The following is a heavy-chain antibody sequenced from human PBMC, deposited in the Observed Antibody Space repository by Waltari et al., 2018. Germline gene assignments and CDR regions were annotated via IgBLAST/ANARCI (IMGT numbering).Heavy chain of an antibody. CDR2: IYYSGST. V-gene: IGHV4-39*07. J-gene: IGHJ6*03. CDR3: ARDVDMSFYYYMDV. Sequence: QLQLQESGPRLVKPSETLSLSCTVSGGPISSNPYYWVWIRQPPGKGLEWIGSIYYSGSTYYNPSLKSRVTIAVDTAKNQVSLKLTSVSAADTAEYYCARDVDMSFYYYMDVWGKGTTVTISS. D-gene: IGHD2-21*01. CDR1: GGPISSNPYY.